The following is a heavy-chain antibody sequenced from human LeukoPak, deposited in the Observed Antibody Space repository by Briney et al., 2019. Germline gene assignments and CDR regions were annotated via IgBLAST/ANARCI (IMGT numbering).Heavy chain of an antibody. Sequence: ASVKVSCKASGGTFSSYAISWVRQAPGQGLEWMGRIIPIFGTANYAQKFQGRVTITTDESTSTAYMELSSLRSEDTAVYYCARDRGIVVPQGAFDIWGQGTTVTVSS. CDR1: GGTFSSYA. V-gene: IGHV1-69*05. D-gene: IGHD2-15*01. CDR2: IIPIFGTA. CDR3: ARDRGIVVPQGAFDI. J-gene: IGHJ3*02.